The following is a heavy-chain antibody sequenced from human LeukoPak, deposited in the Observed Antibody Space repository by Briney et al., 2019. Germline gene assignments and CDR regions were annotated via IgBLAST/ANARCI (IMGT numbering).Heavy chain of an antibody. CDR2: INPNNGAT. Sequence: ASMKVSCKASGYTFTGYFMHWVRQAPGQGLEWVGRINPNNGATNYAQKFQGRITITRDTSITTTYMELNSLKSDDTAVYYCASSYDSNGYFQYWGQGSLVTVSS. D-gene: IGHD3-22*01. CDR1: GYTFTGYF. CDR3: ASSYDSNGYFQY. V-gene: IGHV1-2*06. J-gene: IGHJ4*02.